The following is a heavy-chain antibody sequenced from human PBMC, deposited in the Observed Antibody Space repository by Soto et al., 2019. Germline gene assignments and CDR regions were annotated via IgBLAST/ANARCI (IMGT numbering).Heavy chain of an antibody. CDR1: GFSFGSYA. CDR2: ISGSDGKT. Sequence: GGSLRLSCAASGFSFGSYALSWVRQAPGKGLEWVSTISGSDGKTFYADSVKGRFSISRDTSQSTLYLQMNSLRADDTAMYYCARWSYPDYWGQGTRVTVSS. CDR3: ARWSYPDY. D-gene: IGHD3-10*01. J-gene: IGHJ1*01. V-gene: IGHV3-23*01.